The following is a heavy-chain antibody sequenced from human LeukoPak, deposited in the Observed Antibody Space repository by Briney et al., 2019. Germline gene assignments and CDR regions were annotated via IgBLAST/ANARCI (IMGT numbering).Heavy chain of an antibody. D-gene: IGHD3-22*01. CDR3: ARSPDYYDSSGYVS. CDR1: GFTVSSNY. J-gene: IGHJ5*02. CDR2: IYSGGST. Sequence: GGSLRLSCAASGFTVSSNYMSWVRQAPGKGLEWVSVIYSGGSTYYADSVKGRFTISRDNSTNTLYLQMNSLRAEDTAVYYCARSPDYYDSSGYVSWGQGTLVTVSS. V-gene: IGHV3-53*01.